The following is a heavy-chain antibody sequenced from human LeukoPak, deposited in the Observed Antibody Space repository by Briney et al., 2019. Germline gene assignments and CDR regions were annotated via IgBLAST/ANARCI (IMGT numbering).Heavy chain of an antibody. Sequence: SETLSLTCTVSGGSISSYYWSWIRQPPGKGLEWIGYIYYSGSTNYNPSLKSRVTISVDTSKNQFSLKLSSVTAADTAVYYCARVVVNRGDYYYMDVWGKGTTVTVSS. D-gene: IGHD2-21*01. V-gene: IGHV4-59*01. CDR2: IYYSGST. J-gene: IGHJ6*03. CDR1: GGSISSYY. CDR3: ARVVVNRGDYYYMDV.